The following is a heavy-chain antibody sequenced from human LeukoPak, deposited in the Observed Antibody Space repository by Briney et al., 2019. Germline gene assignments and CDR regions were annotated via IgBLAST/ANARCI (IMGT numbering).Heavy chain of an antibody. V-gene: IGHV4-31*03. D-gene: IGHD1-26*01. J-gene: IGHJ3*02. CDR2: IHHSGSI. CDR1: GGSISSGAYF. CDR3: ARSALGRDAFDI. Sequence: SETLSLTCSVSGGSISSGAYFWSWIRQPPGKGLEWIGYIHHSGSIDYNPSLKSRLTISVDTSKNHFSLRLSSVTAADTAVYYCARSALGRDAFDIWGQGTMVTVSS.